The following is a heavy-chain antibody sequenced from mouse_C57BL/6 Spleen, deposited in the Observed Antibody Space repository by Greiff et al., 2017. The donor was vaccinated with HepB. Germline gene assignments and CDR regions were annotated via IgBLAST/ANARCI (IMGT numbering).Heavy chain of an antibody. Sequence: VHVKQSGPELVKPGASVKISCKASGYSFTDYNMNWVKQSNGKSLEWIGVINPNYGTTSYNQKFKGKATLTVDQSSSTAYMQLNSLTSEDSAVYYCARSTTVVATRYAMDYWGQGTSVTVSS. CDR1: GYSFTDYN. D-gene: IGHD1-1*01. CDR2: INPNYGTT. J-gene: IGHJ4*01. V-gene: IGHV1-39*01. CDR3: ARSTTVVATRYAMDY.